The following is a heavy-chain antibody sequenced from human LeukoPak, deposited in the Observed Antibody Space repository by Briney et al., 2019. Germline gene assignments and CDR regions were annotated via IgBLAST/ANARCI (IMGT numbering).Heavy chain of an antibody. Sequence: SVKVSCKASGGTFSSYAISWVRQAPGQGLEWMGRMIPILGIANYAQKFQVRVTITADKSTSTAYMELSSLRSEDTAVYYCATEKKTFYYDSSGYYYGYFQHWGQGTLVTVSS. D-gene: IGHD3-22*01. CDR3: ATEKKTFYYDSSGYYYGYFQH. CDR2: MIPILGIA. V-gene: IGHV1-69*04. J-gene: IGHJ1*01. CDR1: GGTFSSYA.